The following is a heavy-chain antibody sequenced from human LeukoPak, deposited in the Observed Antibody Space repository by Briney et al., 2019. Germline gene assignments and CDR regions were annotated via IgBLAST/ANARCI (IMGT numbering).Heavy chain of an antibody. Sequence: GGSLRLSCAASGFTFSGYWMTRVRQAPGKGLEWVANIKQDGSEKYYVDSVKGRFTISRDNAKNSLYLQMNSLRAEDTAVYYCATVITMVRGVPCMDVWGQGTTVTVSS. J-gene: IGHJ6*02. CDR1: GFTFSGYW. CDR3: ATVITMVRGVPCMDV. CDR2: IKQDGSEK. D-gene: IGHD3-10*01. V-gene: IGHV3-7*01.